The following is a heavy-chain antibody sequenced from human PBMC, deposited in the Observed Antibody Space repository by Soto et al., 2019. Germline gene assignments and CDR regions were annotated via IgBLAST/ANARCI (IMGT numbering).Heavy chain of an antibody. J-gene: IGHJ5*02. CDR1: GGSISSGDYY. CDR3: ARVVSTVTTRWFDP. CDR2: IYYSGST. D-gene: IGHD4-4*01. V-gene: IGHV4-30-4*01. Sequence: SETLSLTCTVSGGSISSGDYYWSWIRQPPGKGLEWIGYIYYSGSTYYNPSLKSRVTISVDTSKNQFSLKLSPVTAADTAVYYCARVVSTVTTRWFDPWGQGTLVTVSS.